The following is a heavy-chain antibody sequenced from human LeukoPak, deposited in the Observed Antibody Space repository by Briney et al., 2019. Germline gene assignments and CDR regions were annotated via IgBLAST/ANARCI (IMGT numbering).Heavy chain of an antibody. CDR2: IIPIFGTA. V-gene: IGHV1-69*05. Sequence: SVKVSCKASGGTFSSYAISWVRQAPGQGLEWMGRIIPIFGTANYAQKFQGRVTITTDESTSTAYMELSSLRSEDTAVYYCARGTLVGATLGGNDYWGQGTLVTVSS. CDR3: ARGTLVGATLGGNDY. CDR1: GGTFSSYA. D-gene: IGHD1-26*01. J-gene: IGHJ4*02.